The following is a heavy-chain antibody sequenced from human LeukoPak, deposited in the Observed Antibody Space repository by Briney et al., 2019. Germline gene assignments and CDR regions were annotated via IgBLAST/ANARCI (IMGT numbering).Heavy chain of an antibody. CDR2: IYIGGY. Sequence: PSETLSLTCTVSGDSISSSYWSWIRQPPGKGLEWIGFIYIGGYNYNPSLKSRVTMSVDTSKNQVSLKVNSVTAADTAVYFCARGRSIGARRGAFDIWGQGTMVSVSS. J-gene: IGHJ3*02. D-gene: IGHD6-6*01. V-gene: IGHV4-59*01. CDR3: ARGRSIGARRGAFDI. CDR1: GDSISSSY.